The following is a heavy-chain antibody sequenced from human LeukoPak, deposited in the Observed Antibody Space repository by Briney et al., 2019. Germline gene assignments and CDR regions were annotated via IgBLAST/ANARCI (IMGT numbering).Heavy chain of an antibody. CDR3: ARGQGGYIDY. V-gene: IGHV6-1*01. CDR1: GDSVSSNSAA. CDR2: TYYRSRSKWYN. D-gene: IGHD3-16*01. J-gene: IGHJ4*02. Sequence: SQTLSLTCAISGDSVSSNSAAWNWIRQSLSRGLEWLGRTYYRSRSKWYNGYAVSVKSRITINPDTSKNQFSLHLNSVTPEDTAVYYCARGQGGYIDYWGQGTLVTVSS.